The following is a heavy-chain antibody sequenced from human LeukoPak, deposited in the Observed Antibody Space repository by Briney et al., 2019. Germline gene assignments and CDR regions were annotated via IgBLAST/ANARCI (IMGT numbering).Heavy chain of an antibody. CDR2: ISSSSSYI. CDR3: ARDFYYYDSSGYLPLHFDY. V-gene: IGHV3-21*01. J-gene: IGHJ4*02. Sequence: GGSLRLSCAASGFTFSSYSMNWVRQAPGKGLEWVSSISSSSSYIYYADSVKGRFTISRDNAKNSLYLQMNSLRAEDTAVYYCARDFYYYDSSGYLPLHFDYWGQGTLVTVSS. D-gene: IGHD3-22*01. CDR1: GFTFSSYS.